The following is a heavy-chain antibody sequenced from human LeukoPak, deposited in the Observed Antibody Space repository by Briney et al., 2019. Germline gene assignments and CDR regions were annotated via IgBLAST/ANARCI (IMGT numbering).Heavy chain of an antibody. J-gene: IGHJ4*02. CDR1: GYTFTGYY. D-gene: IGHD4-17*01. CDR3: ASYMTTVTTAHDY. V-gene: IGHV1-2*02. CDR2: INPNSGGT. Sequence: ASVKVSCKASGYTFTGYYMHWVRQAPGQGLEWMGWINPNSGGTKYAQKFQGRVTMTRDTSISTAYMELSRLRYDDTAVYYCASYMTTVTTAHDYWGQGTLVTVSS.